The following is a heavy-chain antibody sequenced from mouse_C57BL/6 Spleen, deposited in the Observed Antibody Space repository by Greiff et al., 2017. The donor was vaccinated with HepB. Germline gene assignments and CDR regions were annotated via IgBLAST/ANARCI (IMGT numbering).Heavy chain of an antibody. CDR1: GYSFTGYY. Sequence: EVQLQQSGPELVKPGASVKISCKASGYSFTGYYMNWVKQSPEKSLEWIGEINPSTGGTTYNQKFKAKATLTVDKSSSTAYMQLKSLTSEDSAVYYCARDGFFAYWGQGTLVTVSA. CDR3: ARDGFFAY. CDR2: INPSTGGT. V-gene: IGHV1-42*01. J-gene: IGHJ3*01. D-gene: IGHD2-3*01.